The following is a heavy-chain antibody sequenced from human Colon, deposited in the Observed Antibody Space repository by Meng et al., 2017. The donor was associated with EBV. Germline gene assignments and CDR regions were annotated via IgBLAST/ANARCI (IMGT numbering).Heavy chain of an antibody. Sequence: VPVVRSGGEVKKPGALRKVSCKASGNNFSNYAMNWVPQAPGQRLEWMGWINAGNGDTKYSQKFQGRVTITRDTSASTGYMELSSLRSEDTAVYYCARFSSGYFFGYWGQGTLVTVSS. D-gene: IGHD3-22*01. CDR1: GNNFSNYA. CDR3: ARFSSGYFFGY. J-gene: IGHJ4*02. V-gene: IGHV1-3*01. CDR2: INAGNGDT.